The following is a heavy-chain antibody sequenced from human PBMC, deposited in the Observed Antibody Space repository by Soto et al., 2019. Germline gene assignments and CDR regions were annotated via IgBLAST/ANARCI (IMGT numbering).Heavy chain of an antibody. V-gene: IGHV3-7*01. CDR1: GFTFSSYW. CDR3: AREMWWERFGESD. D-gene: IGHD3-10*01. J-gene: IGHJ4*02. Sequence: GGSLRLSCVASGFTFSSYWMSWVRQAPGKGLEWVANIKQDESIKYYVDSVKGRFSISRDNSKNSLYLQMDSLRAEDTAVYYCAREMWWERFGESDWGQGILVTVSS. CDR2: IKQDESIK.